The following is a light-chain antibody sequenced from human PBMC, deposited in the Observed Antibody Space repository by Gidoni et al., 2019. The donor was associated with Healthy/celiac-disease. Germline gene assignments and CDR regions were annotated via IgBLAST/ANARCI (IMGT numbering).Light chain of an antibody. CDR2: DVS. J-gene: IGLJ2*01. Sequence: QSALTQPASVSGSPGPSIPISCTGTSSDVGGYNYFSWYQHHPGKAPKLMIYDVSNRPSGVSNRFSGSKSGNTASLTISGLQAEDEADYYCSSYTSSSTLRGVFGGGTKLTVL. V-gene: IGLV2-14*03. CDR3: SSYTSSSTLRGV. CDR1: SSDVGGYNY.